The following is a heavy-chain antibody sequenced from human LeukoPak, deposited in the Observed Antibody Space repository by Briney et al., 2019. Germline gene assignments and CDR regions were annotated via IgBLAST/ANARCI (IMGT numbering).Heavy chain of an antibody. CDR1: GYTFTSYG. CDR2: INPNSGGT. CDR3: ARAESEMYGGYVY. D-gene: IGHD5-12*01. Sequence: ASVKVSCKASGYTFTSYGISWVRQAPGQGLEWMGRINPNSGGTNYAQKFQGRVTMTRDTSISTAYMELSRLRSDDTAVYYCARAESEMYGGYVYWGQGTLVTVSS. J-gene: IGHJ4*02. V-gene: IGHV1-2*06.